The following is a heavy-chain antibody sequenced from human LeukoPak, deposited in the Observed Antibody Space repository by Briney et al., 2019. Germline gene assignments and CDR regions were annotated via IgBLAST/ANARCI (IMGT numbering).Heavy chain of an antibody. CDR1: GVSISSYY. J-gene: IGHJ3*02. CDR3: ARALQPGVYAFDI. D-gene: IGHD6-13*01. V-gene: IGHV4-59*01. CDR2: IYYSGST. Sequence: SETLSLTCTVSGVSISSYYWAWIRQPPGEGLEWIGYIYYSGSTNYNPSLKSRVTISVDTSKNQFSLKLSSVTAADTAVYYCARALQPGVYAFDIWGQGTMVTVSS.